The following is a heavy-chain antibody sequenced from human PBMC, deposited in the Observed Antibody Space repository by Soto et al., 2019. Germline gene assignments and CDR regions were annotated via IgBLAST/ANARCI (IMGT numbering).Heavy chain of an antibody. CDR1: GWSFSGHS. CDR3: STRAYDTNGYYRFDP. Sequence: SETLSLTCAVYGWSFSGHSWTWIRQSPGKGLEWIGDINHSGRVNYSPSLKSRVTISLDTSKNQFSLTLSAVTAADTAMYYCSTRAYDTNGYYRFDPWGQGTLVTVSS. V-gene: IGHV4-34*01. CDR2: INHSGRV. D-gene: IGHD3-22*01. J-gene: IGHJ5*01.